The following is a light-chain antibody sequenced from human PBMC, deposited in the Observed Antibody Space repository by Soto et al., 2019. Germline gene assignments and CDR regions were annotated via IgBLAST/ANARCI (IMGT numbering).Light chain of an antibody. V-gene: IGKV1-27*01. CDR2: AAS. CDR1: QGISNY. CDR3: QKYNSAPRT. Sequence: DIQMTQSPSSLSASVGDRVTITCRASQGISNYLARYQQKPGKVPKLLIYAASTLQSGVPPRFSGSGSGTEFTLTISSLQPEDVATYYCQKYNSAPRTFGQGTKVEIQ. J-gene: IGKJ1*01.